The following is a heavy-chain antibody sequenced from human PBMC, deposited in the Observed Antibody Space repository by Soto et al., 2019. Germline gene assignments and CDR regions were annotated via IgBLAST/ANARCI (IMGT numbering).Heavy chain of an antibody. D-gene: IGHD6-13*01. CDR1: GYIFSNYG. V-gene: IGHV1-18*01. CDR3: ARERDGSSWSSAESLQY. Sequence: ASVKVSCKASGYIFSNYGISWVRQAPGQGLEWMGWISTYNANTYYAQKFQGRATMTTDTSTSTAYMELRSLRSDDTAVFYCARERDGSSWSSAESLQYWGQGPLVTVSS. J-gene: IGHJ1*01. CDR2: ISTYNANT.